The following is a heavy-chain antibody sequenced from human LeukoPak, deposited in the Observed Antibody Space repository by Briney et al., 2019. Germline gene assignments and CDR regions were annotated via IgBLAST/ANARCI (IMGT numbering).Heavy chain of an antibody. CDR3: ARGITLSSGFLD. CDR1: GGSFSGYY. D-gene: IGHD3-22*01. CDR2: INHSGST. V-gene: IGHV4-34*01. J-gene: IGHJ4*02. Sequence: SETLSLTCAVYGGSFSGYYWSWIRQPPGKGLEWIGEINHSGSTNYNPSLKSRVTISVDTSMNQFSLKLSSVTAADTAVYYCARGITLSSGFLDWGQGTLVTVSS.